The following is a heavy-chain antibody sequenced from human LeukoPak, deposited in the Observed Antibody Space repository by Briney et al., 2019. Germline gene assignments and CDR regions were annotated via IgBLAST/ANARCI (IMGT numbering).Heavy chain of an antibody. J-gene: IGHJ4*02. D-gene: IGHD3-10*01. V-gene: IGHV3-9*01. Sequence: PGRSLRLSCAASGFTFDDYAMHWVRQAPGKGLEWVSGISWNSGSIGYADSVKGRFTISRDNAKNSLYLQMNSLRAEDTAVYYCAKVWVTMVRGAIPDDYWGQGTLVTVSS. CDR1: GFTFDDYA. CDR3: AKVWVTMVRGAIPDDY. CDR2: ISWNSGSI.